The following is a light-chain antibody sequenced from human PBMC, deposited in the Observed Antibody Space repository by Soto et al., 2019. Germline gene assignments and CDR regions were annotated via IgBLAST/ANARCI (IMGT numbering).Light chain of an antibody. CDR3: QQSYSTPNT. V-gene: IGKV1-39*01. Sequence: DVQMTQSPSSLSASVGDRVTITFRASQSISSYLNWYQQKPGKAPKLLIYAASSLQSGVPSRFSGSGSGTDFTLTISSLQPEDFATYYCQQSYSTPNTFGGGTKVDIK. CDR1: QSISSY. CDR2: AAS. J-gene: IGKJ4*01.